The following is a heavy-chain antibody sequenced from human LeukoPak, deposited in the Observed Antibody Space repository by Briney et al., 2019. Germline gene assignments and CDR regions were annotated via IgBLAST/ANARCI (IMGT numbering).Heavy chain of an antibody. V-gene: IGHV1-8*01. CDR3: ASTIACTNGVCFNFDY. J-gene: IGHJ4*02. Sequence: ASVKVSCKASGYTFTSFDMNWVRQATGQGLEWMGWMNPNSGNTGYAQKFQGRVTMTRNTSISTAYMELSSLRSEDTAVYYCASTIACTNGVCFNFDYWGQGTLVTVSS. D-gene: IGHD2-8*01. CDR1: GYTFTSFD. CDR2: MNPNSGNT.